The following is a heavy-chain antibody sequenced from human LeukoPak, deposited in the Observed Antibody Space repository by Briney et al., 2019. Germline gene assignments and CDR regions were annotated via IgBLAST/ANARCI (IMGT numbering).Heavy chain of an antibody. CDR3: ARGYCGGINCSMGLEWSDY. CDR1: GYSFTGHY. CDR2: INPKSADR. J-gene: IGHJ4*02. D-gene: IGHD2-21*01. Sequence: ASVKVSCKASGYSFTGHYIHWVRQAPGQGLEWMGWINPKSADRNYAQKFQGRVTMTRDTSLATAYMELSGLRSDDTAIYYRARGYCGGINCSMGLEWSDYWGQGTLVTVSS. V-gene: IGHV1-2*02.